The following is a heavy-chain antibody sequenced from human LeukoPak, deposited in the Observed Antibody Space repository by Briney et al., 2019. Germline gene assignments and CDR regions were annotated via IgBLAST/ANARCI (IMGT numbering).Heavy chain of an antibody. CDR2: INHSGST. D-gene: IGHD1-26*01. Sequence: SETLSLNCAVYGGSFSDYYWSWIRQPPGKGLEWIGKINHSGSTNYNPSLKSRVAISVDTSKNQFSLRLSSVTAADTAMYYCARETQLYSNYYYGMDVWGQGTTVTVSS. CDR3: ARETQLYSNYYYGMDV. V-gene: IGHV4-34*01. CDR1: GGSFSDYY. J-gene: IGHJ6*02.